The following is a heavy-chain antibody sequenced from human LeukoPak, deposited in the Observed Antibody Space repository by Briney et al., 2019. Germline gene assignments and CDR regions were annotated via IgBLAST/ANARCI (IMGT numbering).Heavy chain of an antibody. Sequence: SXXTFSXYXXXWVRHAPGKGLVWVSRINNDGSSTSYADSVKGRFTISRDNAKNTLYLQMNSLRAEDTAVYYCASLYGSGSSLYYYYYYGMDVWGQGTTVTVSS. V-gene: IGHV3-74*01. CDR2: INNDGSST. D-gene: IGHD3-10*01. CDR1: XXTFSXYX. CDR3: ASLYGSGSSLYYYYYYGMDV. J-gene: IGHJ6*02.